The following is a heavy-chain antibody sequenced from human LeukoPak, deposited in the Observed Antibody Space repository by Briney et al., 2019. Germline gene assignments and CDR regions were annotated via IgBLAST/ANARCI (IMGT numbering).Heavy chain of an antibody. Sequence: GGSLRLPCTASGFTFSSYGMHWVRQAPGKGLEWVAVISYDGSNKYYADSVKGRFTISRDNSKNTLYLQMNSLRAEDTAVYYCARADADYGGNFGFDYWGQGTLVTVSS. CDR2: ISYDGSNK. CDR1: GFTFSSYG. V-gene: IGHV3-30*03. CDR3: ARADADYGGNFGFDY. J-gene: IGHJ4*02. D-gene: IGHD4-23*01.